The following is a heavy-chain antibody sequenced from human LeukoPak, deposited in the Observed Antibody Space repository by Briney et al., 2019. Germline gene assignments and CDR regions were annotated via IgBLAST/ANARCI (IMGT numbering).Heavy chain of an antibody. V-gene: IGHV3-7*05. CDR1: GFSFRNYC. D-gene: IGHD3/OR15-3a*01. Sequence: GGSLGLSCAASGFSFRNYCMSCVRQAPGKGLEWVANINQDASEKNYVDSVKGRFIISRDNAENSLYLQMNSLRAEDTAVYYCARGHHGMDVGRPGTTVTVSS. CDR2: INQDASEK. J-gene: IGHJ6*01. CDR3: ARGHHGMDV.